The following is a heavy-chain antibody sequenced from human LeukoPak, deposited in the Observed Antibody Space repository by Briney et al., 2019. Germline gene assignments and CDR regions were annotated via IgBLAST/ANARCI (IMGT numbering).Heavy chain of an antibody. Sequence: EASVKVSCKAPGDTLANYGITWVRQAPGQGLEWMGWNTGYSGNTNYAQHFQGRVTMTTERSTSTAYLELRSLRSDDTAVYCARVTVVTMSPWSWGPKKIGQEVNWFDPWGQGTLIIVSS. V-gene: IGHV1-18*04. CDR2: NTGYSGNT. CDR1: GDTLANYG. D-gene: IGHD4-17*01. CDR3: ARVTVVTMSPWSWGPKKIGQEVNWFDP. J-gene: IGHJ5*02.